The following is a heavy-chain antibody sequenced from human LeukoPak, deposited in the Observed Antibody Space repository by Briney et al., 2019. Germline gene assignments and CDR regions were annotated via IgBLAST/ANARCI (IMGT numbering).Heavy chain of an antibody. CDR2: VLYDGSLK. V-gene: IGHV3-30*02. J-gene: IGHJ4*02. CDR1: GFTFCRCD. Sequence: GGSLRFSGAASGFTFCRCDMHWVRQAPGKGLVGVAFVLYDGSLKYYADSVRDRLTISRDNSKNTLYLQMNSLSADDTALYYCARYFTGLLPPSYYFDYWGQGTLVTVSS. CDR3: ARYFTGLLPPSYYFDY. D-gene: IGHD3-9*01.